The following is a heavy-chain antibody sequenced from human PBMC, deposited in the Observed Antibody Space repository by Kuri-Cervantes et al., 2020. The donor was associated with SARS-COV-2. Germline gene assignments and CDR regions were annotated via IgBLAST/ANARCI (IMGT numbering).Heavy chain of an antibody. CDR1: GGSLSGYY. V-gene: IGHV3-21*04. Sequence: ETLSLTCAVYGGSLSGYYWSWIRQPPGKGLEWVSSISSSSSYIYYADSVKGRFTISRDNAKNSLYLQMNSLRAEDTAVYYCARMYPRLVPNSAYYYYMDVWGKGTTVTVSS. CDR2: ISSSSSYI. J-gene: IGHJ6*03. CDR3: ARMYPRLVPNSAYYYYMDV. D-gene: IGHD6-6*01.